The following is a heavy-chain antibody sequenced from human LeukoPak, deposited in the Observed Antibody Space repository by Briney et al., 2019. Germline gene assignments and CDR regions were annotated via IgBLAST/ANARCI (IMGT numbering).Heavy chain of an antibody. J-gene: IGHJ4*02. CDR3: ARDSRPRGGSCFDN. Sequence: PGGSLRLSCAASGFTFTEYLMSWVRQAPGKGLEWVANIKEDGSEKYYVDSVKGRFTISRDDARKSLYLQMNSLRAEDTALYYCARDSRPRGGSCFDNWGQGTLVTVSS. CDR1: GFTFTEYL. CDR2: IKEDGSEK. V-gene: IGHV3-7*01. D-gene: IGHD2-15*01.